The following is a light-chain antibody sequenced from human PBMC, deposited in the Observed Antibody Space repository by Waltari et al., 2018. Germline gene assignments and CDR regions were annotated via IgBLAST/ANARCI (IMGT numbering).Light chain of an antibody. CDR1: QSVLYSPNNKNY. J-gene: IGKJ3*01. Sequence: DTVLTQSPDSLAVSLGERATINCKSSQSVLYSPNNKNYLAWYQHKEGQPPKLLIYWASTRESGVPDRFSGSGSGTGFTLTISSLQAEDVAVYYCLQYSTTPRTFGPGTKVEIK. CDR2: WAS. CDR3: LQYSTTPRT. V-gene: IGKV4-1*01.